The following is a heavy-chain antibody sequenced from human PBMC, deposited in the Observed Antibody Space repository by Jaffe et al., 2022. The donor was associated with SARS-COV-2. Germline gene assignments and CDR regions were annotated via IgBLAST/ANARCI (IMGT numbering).Heavy chain of an antibody. CDR3: ARSSARGRMDV. Sequence: QLQLQESGPGLVKPSETLSLTCTVSGGSISSSSYYWGWIRQPPGKGLEWIGSIYYSGSTYYNPSLKSRVTISVDTSKNQFSLKLSSVTAADTAVYYCARSSARGRMDVWGQGTTVTVSS. J-gene: IGHJ6*02. V-gene: IGHV4-39*01. D-gene: IGHD5-12*01. CDR2: IYYSGST. CDR1: GGSISSSSYY.